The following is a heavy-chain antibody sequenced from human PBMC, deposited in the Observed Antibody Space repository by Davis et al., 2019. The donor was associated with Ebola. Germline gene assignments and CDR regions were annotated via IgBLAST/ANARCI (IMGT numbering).Heavy chain of an antibody. CDR2: VYDSGTT. CDR3: ARQDTIFGVVMQDWFDP. Sequence: SETLSLTCTVSGGSIISYYWTWIRQPPGKGLEWIGNVYDSGTTNYNPSLKSRVTISVDTSKNQFSLKLSSVTAADTAVYYCARQDTIFGVVMQDWFDPWGQGTLVTVSS. CDR1: GGSIISYY. V-gene: IGHV4-59*08. J-gene: IGHJ5*02. D-gene: IGHD3-3*01.